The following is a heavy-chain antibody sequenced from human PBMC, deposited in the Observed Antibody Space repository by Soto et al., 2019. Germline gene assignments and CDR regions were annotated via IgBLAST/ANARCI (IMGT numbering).Heavy chain of an antibody. D-gene: IGHD1-26*01. Sequence: ASVKVSCKAPRQTLTNYYINWVRQAPGQGLEWMGVINPHGGSTAYAQKFKGRVTLTRDTSASMVYMEVSSLTSEDTAMYYCARSSGGNFGIIIEGTNWFAPWGQGTLVTVSS. CDR2: INPHGGST. J-gene: IGHJ5*02. CDR3: ARSSGGNFGIIIEGTNWFAP. CDR1: RQTLTNYY. V-gene: IGHV1-46*01.